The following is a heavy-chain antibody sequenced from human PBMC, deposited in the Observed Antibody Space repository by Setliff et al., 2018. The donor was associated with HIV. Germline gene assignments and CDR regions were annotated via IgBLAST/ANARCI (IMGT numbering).Heavy chain of an antibody. Sequence: GGCLRLSCAVSGFTFTTYWMTWVRQAPGKGLEWVAFIRYDGSNKYYADSVKGRFTISRDNSKNTLYLQMNSLRAEDTAVYYCAKDLTGSYSPYYGMDVWGQGTTVTVSS. CDR1: GFTFTTYW. V-gene: IGHV3-30*02. CDR3: AKDLTGSYSPYYGMDV. D-gene: IGHD3-10*01. J-gene: IGHJ6*02. CDR2: IRYDGSNK.